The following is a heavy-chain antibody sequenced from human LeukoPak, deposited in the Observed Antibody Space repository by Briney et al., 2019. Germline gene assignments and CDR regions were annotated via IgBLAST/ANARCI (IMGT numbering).Heavy chain of an antibody. CDR3: ARRAAEVTMVRGVPADY. CDR2: IWYDGSNK. J-gene: IGHJ4*02. CDR1: GFTFSSYG. Sequence: GGSLRLSCAASGFTFSSYGMHWVRQAPGKGLEWVAVIWYDGSNKYYADSVKGRFTISRDNSKNTLYLQTNSLRAEDTAVYYCARRAAEVTMVRGVPADYWGQGTLVTVSS. D-gene: IGHD3-10*01. V-gene: IGHV3-33*01.